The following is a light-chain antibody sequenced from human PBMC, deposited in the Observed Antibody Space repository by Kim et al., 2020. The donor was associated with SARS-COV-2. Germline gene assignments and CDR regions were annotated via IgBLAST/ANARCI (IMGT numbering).Light chain of an antibody. CDR2: EDT. J-gene: IGLJ3*02. V-gene: IGLV3-25*03. CDR1: ALPNQY. Sequence: SYELTQPPSVSVSPGQTARITCSGDALPNQYVYWFQQRPGQAPVVVIYEDTERPSGIPVRFSGSSLGTTVTLTISGVQAEDEADYYCQSADSTDTYWVFGGGTQLTVL. CDR3: QSADSTDTYWV.